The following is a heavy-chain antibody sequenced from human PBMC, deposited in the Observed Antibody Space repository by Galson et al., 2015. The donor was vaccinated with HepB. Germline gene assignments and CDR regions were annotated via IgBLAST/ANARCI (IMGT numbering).Heavy chain of an antibody. J-gene: IGHJ4*02. Sequence: SVKVSCKASGYTFTSYAMHWVRQAPGRRLEWMGWINAGNGNTKYSQKFQGRVTITRDTSASTAYMELSSLRSENTAVYYCARGGIGGSGSYYNVGYWGQGTLVTVSS. CDR2: INAGNGNT. D-gene: IGHD3-10*01. CDR1: GYTFTSYA. CDR3: ARGGIGGSGSYYNVGY. V-gene: IGHV1-3*01.